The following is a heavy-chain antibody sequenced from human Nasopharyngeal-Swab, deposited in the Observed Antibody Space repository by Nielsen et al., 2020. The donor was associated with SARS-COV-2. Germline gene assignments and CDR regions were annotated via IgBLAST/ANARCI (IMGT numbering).Heavy chain of an antibody. J-gene: IGHJ3*02. V-gene: IGHV3-30*03. CDR3: AGESGPNGFDI. Sequence: GESLKISCAASRFSFSSWPMHWVRQAPGKGLEWVTVISSDGSDKQYADSVKGRFTISRDNSKNSLYLQMNSLRVEDTALYYCAGESGPNGFDIWGQGAMITVSS. CDR1: RFSFSSWP. D-gene: IGHD2-15*01. CDR2: ISSDGSDK.